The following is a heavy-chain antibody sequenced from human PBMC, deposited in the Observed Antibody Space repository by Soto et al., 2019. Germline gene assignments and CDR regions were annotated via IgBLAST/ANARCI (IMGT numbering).Heavy chain of an antibody. J-gene: IGHJ4*02. V-gene: IGHV3-23*01. Sequence: GGSLRLSCAASGFTFINFAMSWVRQAPGKGLEWVSGIGGSGVTTFYADSVKGRFTISRDNPKNTLYLQMNNLRVEDTAVYYCAKDRYSSGWTRDYFDYWGQGILVTVSS. D-gene: IGHD6-19*01. CDR1: GFTFINFA. CDR3: AKDRYSSGWTRDYFDY. CDR2: IGGSGVTT.